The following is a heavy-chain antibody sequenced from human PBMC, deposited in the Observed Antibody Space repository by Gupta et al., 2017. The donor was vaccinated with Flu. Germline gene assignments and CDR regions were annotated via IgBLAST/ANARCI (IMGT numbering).Heavy chain of an antibody. CDR2: ISSSGSTI. J-gene: IGHJ4*02. CDR1: GFTFSSYE. D-gene: IGHD2-2*01. Sequence: EVQLVESGGGLVQPGGSLRLSCAASGFTFSSYEMTWVRQAPGKGLEWVSYISSSGSTIDYADSVKGRFTISRDNAKNSLYLQMNSLRAEDTAVYYCAKRYCSSTSCLEDYWGQGTLVTVSS. CDR3: AKRYCSSTSCLEDY. V-gene: IGHV3-48*03.